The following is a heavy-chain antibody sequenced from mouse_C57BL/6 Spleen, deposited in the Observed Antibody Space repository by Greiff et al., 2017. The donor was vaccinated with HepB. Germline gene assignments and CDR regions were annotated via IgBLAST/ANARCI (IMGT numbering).Heavy chain of an antibody. J-gene: IGHJ2*01. CDR2: ISSGSSTI. CDR3: ARNDYDGYFDY. D-gene: IGHD2-4*01. V-gene: IGHV5-17*01. CDR1: GFTFSDYG. Sequence: DVMLVESGGGLVKPGGSLKLSCAASGFTFSDYGMHWVRQAPEKGLEWVAYISSGSSTIYYADTVKGRFTISRDDAKDPLFLQMTSLRSEDTAMYYCARNDYDGYFDYWGQGTTLTVSS.